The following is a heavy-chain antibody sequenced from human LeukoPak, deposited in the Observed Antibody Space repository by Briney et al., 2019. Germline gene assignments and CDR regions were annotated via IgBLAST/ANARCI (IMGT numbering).Heavy chain of an antibody. J-gene: IGHJ4*02. CDR3: ARGAYSGYDYFDY. V-gene: IGHV3-64*01. CDR2: ISSNGGST. Sequence: PGGSLSLSFAASGFTFSSYAMSWVRQAPGKGLEYVSAISSNGGSTYYANSVKGRFTISRDNSKNTLYLQMGSLRAEDMAVYYCARGAYSGYDYFDYWGQGTLVTVSS. CDR1: GFTFSSYA. D-gene: IGHD5-12*01.